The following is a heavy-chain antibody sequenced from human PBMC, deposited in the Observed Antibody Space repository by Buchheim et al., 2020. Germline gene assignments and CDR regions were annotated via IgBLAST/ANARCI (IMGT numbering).Heavy chain of an antibody. Sequence: EVQLLESGGDLVQPGGSLRLSCAASGFTFTNYAMSWVRQAPGKGLEWVSAITSGGITYYANSVKGRFTISRDNSLNTLYLQMNSLRAEETAIYYCAIDSTGFYGWFESWGPGTL. D-gene: IGHD3-22*01. J-gene: IGHJ5*01. CDR3: AIDSTGFYGWFES. CDR2: ITSGGIT. CDR1: GFTFTNYA. V-gene: IGHV3-23*01.